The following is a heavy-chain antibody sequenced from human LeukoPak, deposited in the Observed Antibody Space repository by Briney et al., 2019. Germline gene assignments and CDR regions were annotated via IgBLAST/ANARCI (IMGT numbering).Heavy chain of an antibody. D-gene: IGHD3-3*01. Sequence: GGSLRLSCAASGFTFSNYWMDWVRQAPGKGLEWVAKIKQDGSRKDYVDSVKGRFTISRDNAKNSLYLQMNSLRAEDTAVYYCAREPFWSGYYSNLHFDYWGQGTLVTVSS. J-gene: IGHJ4*02. CDR1: GFTFSNYW. V-gene: IGHV3-7*01. CDR3: AREPFWSGYYSNLHFDY. CDR2: IKQDGSRK.